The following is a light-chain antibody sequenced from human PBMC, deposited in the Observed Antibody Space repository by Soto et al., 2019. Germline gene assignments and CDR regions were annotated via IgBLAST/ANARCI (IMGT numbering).Light chain of an antibody. J-gene: IGKJ2*01. V-gene: IGKV3-20*01. CDR2: GAS. CDR1: QSVSSSY. Sequence: EIVLTQSPGTLSLSPGERATLSCRASQSVSSSYLVWYQQKPGQAPRLLIYGASSRATGIPDRFSGSGSGTDFTLTISRLEPEDFAVYYCQQYGSSPYTFGQGTKPEIK. CDR3: QQYGSSPYT.